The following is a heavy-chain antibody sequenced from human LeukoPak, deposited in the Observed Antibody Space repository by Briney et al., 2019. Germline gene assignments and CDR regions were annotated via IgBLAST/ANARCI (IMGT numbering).Heavy chain of an antibody. CDR1: GFTFSSYE. D-gene: IGHD3-3*01. J-gene: IGHJ4*02. CDR2: ITSGGNTR. CDR3: AKAAYYDFWSGYPVYFDY. Sequence: PGGSLRLSCAASGFTFSSYEMNWVRQAPGKGLEWVSYITSGGNTRYYADSVKGRFTISRDNAKNSLYLQMNSLRAEDTAVYYCAKAAYYDFWSGYPVYFDYWGQGTLVTVSS. V-gene: IGHV3-48*03.